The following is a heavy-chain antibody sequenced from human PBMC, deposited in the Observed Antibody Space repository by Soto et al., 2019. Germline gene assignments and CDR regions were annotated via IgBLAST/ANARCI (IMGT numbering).Heavy chain of an antibody. V-gene: IGHV1-3*01. CDR3: ARDLGEKWYPVLNGMDV. D-gene: IGHD3-16*01. Sequence: ASLKVSCKASGYTFTGDYRRWVRPAPGQRLEWMGWINAGNGNTKYSQKFQGRVTITRDTSASTAYMELSSLRSEDTAVYYCARDLGEKWYPVLNGMDVWGQGTTVTVSS. CDR1: GYTFTGDY. CDR2: INAGNGNT. J-gene: IGHJ6*02.